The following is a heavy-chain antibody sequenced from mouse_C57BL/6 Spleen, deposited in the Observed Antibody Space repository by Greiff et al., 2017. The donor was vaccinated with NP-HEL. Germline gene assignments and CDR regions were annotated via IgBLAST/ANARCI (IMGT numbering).Heavy chain of an antibody. J-gene: IGHJ3*01. D-gene: IGHD1-1*01. V-gene: IGHV1-64*01. CDR2: IHPNSGST. CDR1: GYTFTSYW. Sequence: QVQLQQPGAELVKPGASVKLSCKASGYTFTSYWMHWVKQRPGQGLEWIGMIHPNSGSTNYNEKFKSKATLTVDKSSSTAYMQLSSLTSEDSAGYYCASLYYGSPFAYWGQGTLVTVSA. CDR3: ASLYYGSPFAY.